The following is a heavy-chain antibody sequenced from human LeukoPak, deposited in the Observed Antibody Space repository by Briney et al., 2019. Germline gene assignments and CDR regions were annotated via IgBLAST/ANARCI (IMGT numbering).Heavy chain of an antibody. Sequence: ASVNVSCTASGYTFTIYGISWVRQAPGQGLEWMGWISAYNGNTNYAQKLQGRVTMTTDTSTSTAYMELRSLRSDDTAVYYCARRDGYNYVFDYWGQGTLVTVSS. J-gene: IGHJ4*02. CDR1: GYTFTIYG. D-gene: IGHD5-24*01. CDR2: ISAYNGNT. CDR3: ARRDGYNYVFDY. V-gene: IGHV1-18*01.